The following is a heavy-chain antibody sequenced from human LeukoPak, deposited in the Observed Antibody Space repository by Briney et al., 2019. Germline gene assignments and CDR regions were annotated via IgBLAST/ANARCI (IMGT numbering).Heavy chain of an antibody. V-gene: IGHV3-23*01. J-gene: IGHJ4*02. CDR1: GFPFSNFA. CDR2: IMNSGET. D-gene: IGHD3-9*01. CDR3: ARVSLLRYFDWSPVPFDY. Sequence: GGSLRLSCAASGFPFSNFAMSWVRQAPGKGLEWVSLIMNSGETYYGDSVKGRFTIPRENSKNTLFLQMSNLRAEDTAVYYCARVSLLRYFDWSPVPFDYWGQGTLVTVSS.